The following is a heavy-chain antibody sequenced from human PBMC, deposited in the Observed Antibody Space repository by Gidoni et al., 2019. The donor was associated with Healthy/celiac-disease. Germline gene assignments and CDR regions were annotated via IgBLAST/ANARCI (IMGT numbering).Heavy chain of an antibody. J-gene: IGHJ4*02. CDR3: AKADAEEIVVVPGGDY. CDR1: GFTFSRYA. CDR2: ISGSGGST. Sequence: EVQLLESGGGLVQPGGSLRLSFAASGFTFSRYAMSWVRPAPGKGLEWVSAISGSGGSTYYADSVKGRFTISRDNSKNTLYLQMNSLRAEDTAVYYCAKADAEEIVVVPGGDYWGQGTLVTVSS. D-gene: IGHD2-2*01. V-gene: IGHV3-23*01.